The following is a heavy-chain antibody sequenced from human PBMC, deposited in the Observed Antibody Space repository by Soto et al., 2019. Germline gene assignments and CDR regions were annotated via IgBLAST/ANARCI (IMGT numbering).Heavy chain of an antibody. D-gene: IGHD7-27*01. CDR1: GYTFTSYG. J-gene: IGHJ3*02. Sequence: ASVKVSCKASGYTFTSYGISWVRQAPGQGLEWMGWISAYNGNTNYAQKLQGRVTMTTDTSTSTAYMELRSLRSDDTAVYYCARPITRTGYYDAFDIWGQGTMVTVSS. V-gene: IGHV1-18*01. CDR3: ARPITRTGYYDAFDI. CDR2: ISAYNGNT.